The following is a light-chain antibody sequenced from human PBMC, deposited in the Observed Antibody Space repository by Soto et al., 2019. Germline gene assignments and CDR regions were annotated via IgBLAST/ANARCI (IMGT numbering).Light chain of an antibody. CDR2: DAS. J-gene: IGKJ4*01. V-gene: IGKV3-15*01. CDR1: QTVRNN. Sequence: VLTPSPGTLSLSPVERATLSCRASQTVRNNYLAWYQQKPGQAHRLLIYDASTMATGFPARFSGSGSGTEFTLTISSLQSEDFAVYYCQQYNNWPLTFGGGTKVDIK. CDR3: QQYNNWPLT.